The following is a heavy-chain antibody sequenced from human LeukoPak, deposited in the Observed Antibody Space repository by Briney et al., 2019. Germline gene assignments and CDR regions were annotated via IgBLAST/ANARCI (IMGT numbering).Heavy chain of an antibody. J-gene: IGHJ4*02. CDR2: ISGSGGST. D-gene: IGHD1-26*01. CDR3: AKDSNSRSYFFRY. V-gene: IGHV3-23*01. Sequence: PGGSLRLSCAASGFTFSSYAMSWVRQAPGKGLEWVSAISGSGGSTYYADSVKGRFTISRDNSKNTLYLEMNSLRAEDTAVYYCAKDSNSRSYFFRYWGQGSLVTVSS. CDR1: GFTFSSYA.